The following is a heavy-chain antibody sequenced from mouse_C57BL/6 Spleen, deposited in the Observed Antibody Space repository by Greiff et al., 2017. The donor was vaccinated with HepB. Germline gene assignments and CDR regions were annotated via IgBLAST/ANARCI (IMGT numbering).Heavy chain of an antibody. CDR1: GYTFTSYW. Sequence: QSCKASGYTFTSYWLPWVKQRPGRGLEWIGRIAPTRGGTKYNEKFKSKATLTVDKPSSTAYMQLSSLTSEDSAVYYCAREEITTVVAGAMDDGGQGTSVTVSS. J-gene: IGHJ4*01. D-gene: IGHD1-1*01. V-gene: IGHV1-72*01. CDR2: IAPTRGGT. CDR3: AREEITTVVAGAMDD.